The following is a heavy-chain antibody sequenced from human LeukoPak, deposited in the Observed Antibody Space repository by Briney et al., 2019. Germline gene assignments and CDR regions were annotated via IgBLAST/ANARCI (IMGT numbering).Heavy chain of an antibody. D-gene: IGHD4-17*01. CDR1: GFTFSSYS. V-gene: IGHV3-74*01. J-gene: IGHJ5*02. Sequence: GGSLRLSCGASGFTFSSYSMNWVRQAPGKGLVWVSRINSDGSSTSYADSVKGRFTISRDNAKNTLYLQMNSLRAEDTALYYCARGVNGDSKFDPWGQGTLVTVSS. CDR3: ARGVNGDSKFDP. CDR2: INSDGSST.